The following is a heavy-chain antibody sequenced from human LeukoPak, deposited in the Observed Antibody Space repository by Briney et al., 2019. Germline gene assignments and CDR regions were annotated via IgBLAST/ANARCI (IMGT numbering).Heavy chain of an antibody. Sequence: SGRSLRLSCAASGFTFSSYGMHWVRQAPGKGLEWVAVISYDGSNKYYADSVEGRFTISRGNSKNTLYLQMNSLRAEDTAVYYCANGQYSSSWSYDYWGQGTLVTVSS. CDR2: ISYDGSNK. V-gene: IGHV3-30*18. D-gene: IGHD6-13*01. CDR1: GFTFSSYG. CDR3: ANGQYSSSWSYDY. J-gene: IGHJ4*02.